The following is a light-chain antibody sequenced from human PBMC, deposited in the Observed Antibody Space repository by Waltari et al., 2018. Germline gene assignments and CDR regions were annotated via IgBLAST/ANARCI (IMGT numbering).Light chain of an antibody. Sequence: IVVTQSPAALSLSQGERATLACRARQTISTYLAWYQQKPGQAPRLLIYDASKRAPAIPVRFSGRGYGTDFTLTINSLEPEDFAVYYCQQRFTWPPFTFGGGTKIEIK. CDR2: DAS. CDR1: QTISTY. J-gene: IGKJ4*01. V-gene: IGKV3-11*01. CDR3: QQRFTWPPFT.